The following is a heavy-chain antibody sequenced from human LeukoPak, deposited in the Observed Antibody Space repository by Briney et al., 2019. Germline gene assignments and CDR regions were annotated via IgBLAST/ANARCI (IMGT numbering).Heavy chain of an antibody. V-gene: IGHV3-48*03. J-gene: IGHJ3*02. Sequence: GRSLRLSCAASGFTFSSYEMNWVRQAPGKGLEWVSYISSSGSTIYYADSVKGRFTISRDNAKNSLYLQMNSLRAEDTAVYYCARGVNDAFDIWGQGTMVTVSS. CDR2: ISSSGSTI. CDR3: ARGVNDAFDI. CDR1: GFTFSSYE.